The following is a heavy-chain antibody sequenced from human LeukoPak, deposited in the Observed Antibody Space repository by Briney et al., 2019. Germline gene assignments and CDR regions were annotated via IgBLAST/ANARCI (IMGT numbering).Heavy chain of an antibody. CDR2: ISGTGGGT. V-gene: IGHV3-23*01. CDR3: AKPVYYASGRGDY. CDR1: GFSFSSYA. J-gene: IGHJ4*02. Sequence: GGSLRLSCAVSGFSFSSYAMNWVRQAPGKGLEWVSSISGTGGGTYYADSVKGRFTISRDNSKNTLYLQMNSLRAEDTAVYYCAKPVYYASGRGDYWGQGTLVTVSS. D-gene: IGHD3-10*01.